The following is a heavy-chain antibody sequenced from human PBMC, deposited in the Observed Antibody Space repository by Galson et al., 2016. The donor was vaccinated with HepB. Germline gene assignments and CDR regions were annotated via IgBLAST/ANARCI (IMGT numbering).Heavy chain of an antibody. CDR1: GDSISSSTW. CDR3: ASGGMLGTTAENAFDI. Sequence: SETLSLTCSVSGDSISSSTWWSWVRQPPGKGLEWIGEIYLSGNTNYNPSLKSRVTISVDKSKNQFSLKLTSLTTADTAIYFCASGGMLGTTAENAFDIWGQGTMVTVSS. CDR2: IYLSGNT. J-gene: IGHJ3*02. D-gene: IGHD1-26*01. V-gene: IGHV4-4*02.